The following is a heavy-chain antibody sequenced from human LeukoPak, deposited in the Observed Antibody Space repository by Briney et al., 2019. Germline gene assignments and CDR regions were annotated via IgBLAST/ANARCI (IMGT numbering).Heavy chain of an antibody. V-gene: IGHV3-21*04. J-gene: IGHJ4*02. D-gene: IGHD2-15*01. CDR2: ISSSSSYI. CDR1: GFTFSSYS. CDR3: ARASSYCSGGSCYSAYFDY. Sequence: PGGSPRLSCAASGFTFSSYSMNWVRQAPGKGLEWVSSISSSSSYIYYADSVKGRFTISRDNAKNSLYLQMNSLRAEDTAVYYCARASSYCSGGSCYSAYFDYWGQGTLVTVSS.